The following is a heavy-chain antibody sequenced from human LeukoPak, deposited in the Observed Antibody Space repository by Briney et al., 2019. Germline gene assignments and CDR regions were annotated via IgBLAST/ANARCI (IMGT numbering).Heavy chain of an antibody. CDR3: AKVFIGGSSAFVGWFDP. J-gene: IGHJ5*02. CDR2: IRYDGSNR. V-gene: IGHV3-30*02. Sequence: PGGSLRLSCAASGFTFSSYGMHWVRQAPGKGLEWVAFIRYDGSNRYYADSVKGRFTISRDNSKNTLYLQMNSLRAEDTAVYYCAKVFIGGSSAFVGWFDPWGQGTLVTVSS. CDR1: GFTFSSYG. D-gene: IGHD6-6*01.